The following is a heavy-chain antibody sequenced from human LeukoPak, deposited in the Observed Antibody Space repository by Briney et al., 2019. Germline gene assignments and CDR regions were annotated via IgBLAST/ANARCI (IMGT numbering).Heavy chain of an antibody. Sequence: GASVNVSYKASGYTFTSYYMHWVRQAPGQGREWMGIINPSGGSTSYAQKFQGRVTMTRDTSTSTVYMELSSLRSEDTAVYCCARDISIAAAGYWGQGTLVTVSS. D-gene: IGHD6-13*01. CDR3: ARDISIAAAGY. CDR2: INPSGGST. V-gene: IGHV1-46*01. J-gene: IGHJ4*02. CDR1: GYTFTSYY.